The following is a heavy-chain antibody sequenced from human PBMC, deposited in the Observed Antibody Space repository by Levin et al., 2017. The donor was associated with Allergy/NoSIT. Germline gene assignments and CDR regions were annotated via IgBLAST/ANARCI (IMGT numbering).Heavy chain of an antibody. CDR2: IIPIFGTA. J-gene: IGHJ3*02. V-gene: IGHV1-69*13. D-gene: IGHD4-17*01. Sequence: ASVKVSCKASGGTFSSYAISWVRQAPGQGLEWMGGIIPIFGTANYAQKFQGRVTITADESTSTAYMELSSLRSEDTAVYYCAREDKRESYGDYEGLNAFDIWGQGTMVTVSS. CDR1: GGTFSSYA. CDR3: AREDKRESYGDYEGLNAFDI.